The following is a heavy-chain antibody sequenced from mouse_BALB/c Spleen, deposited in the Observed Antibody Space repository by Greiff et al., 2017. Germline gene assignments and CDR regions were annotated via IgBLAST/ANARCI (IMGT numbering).Heavy chain of an antibody. D-gene: IGHD1-1*01. CDR2: INPSTGYT. J-gene: IGHJ2*01. CDR1: GYTFTSYW. V-gene: IGHV1-7*01. Sequence: LVESGAELAKPGASVKMSCKASGYTFTSYWMHWVKQRPGQGLEWIGYINPSTGYTEYNQKFKDKATLTADKSSSTAYMQLSSLTSEDSAVYYCARLRDYFDYWGQGTTLTVSS. CDR3: ARLRDYFDY.